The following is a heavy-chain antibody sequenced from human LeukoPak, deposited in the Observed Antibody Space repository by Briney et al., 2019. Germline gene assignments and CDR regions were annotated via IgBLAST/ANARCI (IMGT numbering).Heavy chain of an antibody. CDR1: GGSLNRSSYY. J-gene: IGHJ4*02. CDR3: ARDWYGSGSYYNPQFDY. CDR2: ISYSGST. D-gene: IGHD3-10*01. Sequence: SETLSLTCTVSGGSLNRSSYYWGWTRQPPRTGLHSLGSISYSGSTYYNPSLKSRVGLSVDTSKNQFSLKLRSVTAADTAVYYCARDWYGSGSYYNPQFDYWGQGTLVSVSS. V-gene: IGHV4-39*07.